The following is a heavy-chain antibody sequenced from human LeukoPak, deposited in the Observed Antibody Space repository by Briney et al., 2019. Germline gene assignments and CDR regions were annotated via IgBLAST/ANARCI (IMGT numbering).Heavy chain of an antibody. CDR1: GGSFSGYY. Sequence: SETLSLTCAVYGGSFSGYYWSWIRQPPGKGLEWIGEINHSGSTNYNPSLKSRVTISVETSKKQFSLKLSCVNAADTAVYYCARHSRPLLWFGELSPASAPAKVDPWGQGTLVTVSS. CDR2: INHSGST. J-gene: IGHJ5*02. CDR3: ARHSRPLLWFGELSPASAPAKVDP. V-gene: IGHV4-34*01. D-gene: IGHD3-10*01.